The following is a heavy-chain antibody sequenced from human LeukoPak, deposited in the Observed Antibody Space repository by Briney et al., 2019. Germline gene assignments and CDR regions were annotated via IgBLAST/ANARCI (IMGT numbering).Heavy chain of an antibody. CDR2: ISGSGGRT. V-gene: IGHV3-23*01. D-gene: IGHD5-12*01. J-gene: IGHJ4*02. CDR1: GFTFSSYA. Sequence: GGSLRLSCEGSGFTFSSYAMSWVRQAPGKGLEWVSAISGSGGRTYYADSVKGRFTISRDNSKNTLYLQMNSLRAEDTAVYYCAKIAVDIAATIDFSFDHWGQGTLVTVSS. CDR3: AKIAVDIAATIDFSFDH.